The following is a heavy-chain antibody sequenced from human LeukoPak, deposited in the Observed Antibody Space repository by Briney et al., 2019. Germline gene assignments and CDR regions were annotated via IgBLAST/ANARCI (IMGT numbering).Heavy chain of an antibody. CDR1: GFTFSSYW. V-gene: IGHV3-74*01. D-gene: IGHD3-10*01. CDR3: AKDSVSLWFGDSFDALEI. Sequence: GGSLRLSCAASGFTFSSYWMHWVRQAPGKGLVWVSRINTDGSSTSYADSVKGRFTISRDNAKNTLYLQMNSLRAEDTAVYYCAKDSVSLWFGDSFDALEIWGQGTMVTVSS. J-gene: IGHJ3*02. CDR2: INTDGSST.